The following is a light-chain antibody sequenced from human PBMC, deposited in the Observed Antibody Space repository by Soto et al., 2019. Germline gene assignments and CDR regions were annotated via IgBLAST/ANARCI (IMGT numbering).Light chain of an antibody. CDR2: EVS. J-gene: IGLJ3*02. V-gene: IGLV2-14*01. CDR3: SSYTSSNTRWV. CDR1: STDVGTYSY. Sequence: QSVLTQPASVSGSPGQSITISCTGNSTDVGTYSYVSWYQHHPGKAPKVIIYEVSNRPSGGANRFSGSKSDNTASLTTSGLQAEDEADYYCSSYTSSNTRWVFGGGTKLTVL.